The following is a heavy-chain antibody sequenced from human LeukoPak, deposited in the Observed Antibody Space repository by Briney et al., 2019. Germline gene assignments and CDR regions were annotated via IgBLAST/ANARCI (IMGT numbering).Heavy chain of an antibody. Sequence: PGGSLRLSCAASGFTFSSYWMHWVRQAPGKGLVWVSRINSDGSNTSYADSVKGRFTISRDNAKNTLYLQMNSLRAEDTAVYYCARGNFVSSRYGMDVWGQGTTVTVS. D-gene: IGHD4-11*01. CDR3: ARGNFVSSRYGMDV. CDR1: GFTFSSYW. CDR2: INSDGSNT. V-gene: IGHV3-74*01. J-gene: IGHJ6*02.